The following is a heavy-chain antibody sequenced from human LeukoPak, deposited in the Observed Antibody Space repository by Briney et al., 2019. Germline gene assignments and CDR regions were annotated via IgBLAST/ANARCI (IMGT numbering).Heavy chain of an antibody. CDR2: IYYSGST. CDR1: GFTVSSNY. D-gene: IGHD4-11*01. Sequence: PGGSLRLSCAASGFTVSSNYMSWVRQAPGKGLEWIGYIYYSGSTNYNPSLKSRVTISVDTSKNQFSLKLSSVTAADTAVYYCARVGGTTVTTRYMDVWGKGTTVTVSS. J-gene: IGHJ6*03. CDR3: ARVGGTTVTTRYMDV. V-gene: IGHV4-59*02.